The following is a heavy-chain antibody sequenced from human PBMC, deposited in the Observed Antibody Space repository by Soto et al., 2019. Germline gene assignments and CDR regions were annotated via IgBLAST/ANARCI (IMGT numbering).Heavy chain of an antibody. V-gene: IGHV1-2*02. J-gene: IGHJ4*02. CDR1: GYIFTDHL. D-gene: IGHD3-22*01. CDR3: ARGAQGFFPVSGIYFYFDH. Sequence: GASVKFSCKTSGYIFTDHLIHWVRQSPGQGLQWVGWVHPDSGGTNVAQAFQDRVTMTADTSITTAYMDLARLRPDDTAIFYCARGAQGFFPVSGIYFYFDHWGQGTPVTVS. CDR2: VHPDSGGT.